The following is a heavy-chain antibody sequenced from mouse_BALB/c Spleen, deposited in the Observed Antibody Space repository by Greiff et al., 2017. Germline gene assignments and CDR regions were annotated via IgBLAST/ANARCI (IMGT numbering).Heavy chain of an antibody. V-gene: IGHV5-17*02. CDR2: ISSGSSTI. J-gene: IGHJ2*01. CDR1: GFTFSSFG. CDR3: ARGRGPPHYFDY. Sequence: EVKLMESGGGLVKPGGSLKLSCAASGFTFSSFGMHWVRQAPEKGLEWVAYISSGSSTIYYADTVKGRFTISRDNPKHTLFLQMTSLRSEDTAMYYCARGRGPPHYFDYWGQGTTLTVSS.